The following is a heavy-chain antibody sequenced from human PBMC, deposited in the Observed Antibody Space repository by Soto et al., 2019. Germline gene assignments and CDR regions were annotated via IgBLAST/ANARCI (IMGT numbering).Heavy chain of an antibody. Sequence: GGSLRLSCAASGFTFSDHYMDWVRQAPGKGLEWVGRTRNKANSYTTEYAASVKGRFTISRDDSKNSLYLQMNSLKTEDTAVYYCARERTYDILTGYYDAFDIWGQGTMVTVSS. CDR1: GFTFSDHY. J-gene: IGHJ3*02. CDR2: TRNKANSYTT. CDR3: ARERTYDILTGYYDAFDI. V-gene: IGHV3-72*01. D-gene: IGHD3-9*01.